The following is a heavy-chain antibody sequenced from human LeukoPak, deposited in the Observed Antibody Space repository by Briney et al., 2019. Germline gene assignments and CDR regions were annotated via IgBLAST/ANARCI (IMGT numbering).Heavy chain of an antibody. J-gene: IGHJ4*02. CDR3: ARRAYSWSYFDY. D-gene: IGHD1-26*01. V-gene: IGHV1-46*04. CDR1: GYTFTSYY. CDR2: INPSGGRT. Sequence: RASVSVSCTASGYTFTSYYMHWVRQAPGQGVEWRGRINPSGGRTNYAQTLQGRVTINKDRSRSTVYMELSSLRSEGTAVYYCARRAYSWSYFDYWGQGTLLTVSS.